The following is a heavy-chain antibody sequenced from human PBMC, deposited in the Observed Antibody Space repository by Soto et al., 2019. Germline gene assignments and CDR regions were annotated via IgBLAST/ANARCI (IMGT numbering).Heavy chain of an antibody. CDR2: ISTNKGNT. Sequence: ASVKVSCKASGYTFTDYSISWVRQAPGQGLEWMGWISTNKGNTKIPQSLQGRVTMTTDTFTNTAYMELRSLRSDDTAVYYCARDPTDNRPCVYFDLWGGGTLVTVS. J-gene: IGHJ2*01. D-gene: IGHD1-1*01. V-gene: IGHV1-18*04. CDR1: GYTFTDYS. CDR3: ARDPTDNRPCVYFDL.